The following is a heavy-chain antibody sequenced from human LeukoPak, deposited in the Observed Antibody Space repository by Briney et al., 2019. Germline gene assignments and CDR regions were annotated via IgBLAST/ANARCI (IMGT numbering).Heavy chain of an antibody. CDR2: IKQDGSEK. J-gene: IGHJ6*04. CDR3: ARKAYGLDV. V-gene: IGHV3-7*03. Sequence: GGSLRLSCAPSGFTFSSYWMSWVRLAPGKGLEWVANIKQDGSEKYYVDSVKGRFTISRDNAKNSLYLQMNSLRAEDTAVYYCARKAYGLDVWGKGTTVTVSS. CDR1: GFTFSSYW.